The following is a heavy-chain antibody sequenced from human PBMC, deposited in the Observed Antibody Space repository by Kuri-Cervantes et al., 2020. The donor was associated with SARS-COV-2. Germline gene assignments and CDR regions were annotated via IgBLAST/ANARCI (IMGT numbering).Heavy chain of an antibody. Sequence: SVKVSCKASGGTFSSYAISWVRQAPGQGLERMGGIIPIFGTANYAQKFQGRVTITADESTSTAYMELSSLRSDDTAVYYCARDPGFGELLYPSYYYYYMDVWGKGTTVTVSS. J-gene: IGHJ6*03. D-gene: IGHD3-10*01. CDR1: GGTFSSYA. CDR3: ARDPGFGELLYPSYYYYYMDV. V-gene: IGHV1-69*13. CDR2: IIPIFGTA.